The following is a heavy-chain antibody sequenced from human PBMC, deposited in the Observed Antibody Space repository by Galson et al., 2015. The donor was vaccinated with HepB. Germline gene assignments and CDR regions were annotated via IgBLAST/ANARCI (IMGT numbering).Heavy chain of an antibody. J-gene: IGHJ6*02. CDR3: ARDGAPGWCSGGRCYSRYYGMDV. Sequence: SVKVSCKASGGTFSSYAISWVRQAPGQGLEWMGRIIPILGIANYAQKFQGRVTITADKSTSTAYMELSSLRSEDTAVYYCARDGAPGWCSGGRCYSRYYGMDVWGQGTTVTVSS. V-gene: IGHV1-69*04. D-gene: IGHD2-15*01. CDR1: GGTFSSYA. CDR2: IIPILGIA.